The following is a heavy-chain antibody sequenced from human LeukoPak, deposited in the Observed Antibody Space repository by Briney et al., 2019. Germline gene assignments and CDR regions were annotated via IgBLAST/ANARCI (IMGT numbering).Heavy chain of an antibody. J-gene: IGHJ4*02. Sequence: PGGSLRLSCAASGFTFSSYAMSWVRQAPGKGLEWVSAISGSGGSTYYADSVKGRFTISRDNSKNTLYLQMNSLRAEDTAVYYCAKPSLPYGYCSGGSCYESPFDYWGQGTLVTVSS. CDR1: GFTFSSYA. CDR2: ISGSGGST. D-gene: IGHD2-15*01. V-gene: IGHV3-23*01. CDR3: AKPSLPYGYCSGGSCYESPFDY.